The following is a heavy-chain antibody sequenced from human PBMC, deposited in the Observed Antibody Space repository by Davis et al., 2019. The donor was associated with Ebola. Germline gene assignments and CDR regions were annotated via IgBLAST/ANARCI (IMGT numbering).Heavy chain of an antibody. D-gene: IGHD2-8*01. J-gene: IGHJ6*02. Sequence: AASVKVSCKASGYTFTSNYIHWVRQAPGQGLEWMGVINPNSGNTNYAQKFQGRVTMTTDTFTSTAYMELRSLRSDDTAVYYCAREKYCTNGVCYRGNYYYGMDVWGQGTTVTVSS. V-gene: IGHV1-46*01. CDR1: GYTFTSNY. CDR2: INPNSGNT. CDR3: AREKYCTNGVCYRGNYYYGMDV.